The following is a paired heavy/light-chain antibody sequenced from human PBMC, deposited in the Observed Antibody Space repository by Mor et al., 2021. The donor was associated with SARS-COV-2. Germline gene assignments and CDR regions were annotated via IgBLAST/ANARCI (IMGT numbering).Light chain of an antibody. Sequence: SYGLTQPPSVSVSPGQTASITCSGDKLGDKYASWYQQRPGQSPVLVIYQDNKRPSGIPERFSGSNSGNTATLTISGTQAMDEADYYCQTWDVNTALFVFGTGTKVTVL. CDR3: QTWDVNTALFV. V-gene: IGLV3-1*01. J-gene: IGLJ1*01. CDR1: KLGDKY. CDR2: QDN.
Heavy chain of an antibody. V-gene: IGHV2-70*15. D-gene: IGHD6-19*01. CDR1: GFSLRTSGMS. CDR2: IDWDDVT. CDR3: ARTEVAATGGPDYNGMDV. Sequence: QVTLRESGPALVKPTQTLRLTCTFSGFSLRTSGMSVSWIRQPPGKALEWLARIDWDDVTYYTTSLKTRLTISKDTSKNQVVLTMTNMDPVDAATYYCARTEVAATGGPDYNGMDVWGRGTTVTVSS. J-gene: IGHJ6*02.